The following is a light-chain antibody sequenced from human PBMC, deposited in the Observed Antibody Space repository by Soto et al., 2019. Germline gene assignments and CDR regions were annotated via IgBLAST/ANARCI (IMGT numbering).Light chain of an antibody. CDR1: SSDIGAYNY. CDR3: SSYSSSSTRV. CDR2: DVS. V-gene: IGLV2-14*01. Sequence: QSALTQPASVSGSSGQSITISCTGTSSDIGAYNYVSWYQQHPGKAPKLMIYDVSDRPSGVSNRFSGSKSGNTASLTIFGLQAEDEADYYCSSYSSSSTRVFGTGTKLTVL. J-gene: IGLJ1*01.